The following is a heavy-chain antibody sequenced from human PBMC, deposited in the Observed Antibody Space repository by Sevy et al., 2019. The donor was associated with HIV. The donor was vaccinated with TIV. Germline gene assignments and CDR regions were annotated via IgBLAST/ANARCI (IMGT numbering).Heavy chain of an antibody. V-gene: IGHV3-23*01. D-gene: IGHD3-22*01. Sequence: GGSLRLSCAASGFTFSSYALNWVRQAPGKGLEWVSTISGSGGSTYYAASVMGRFTISRDNSKNTLYLQMDSLRAEDTAVYYCAKDRYHTSGYYPEGAFDIWGQGTMVTVSS. CDR1: GFTFSSYA. J-gene: IGHJ3*02. CDR2: ISGSGGST. CDR3: AKDRYHTSGYYPEGAFDI.